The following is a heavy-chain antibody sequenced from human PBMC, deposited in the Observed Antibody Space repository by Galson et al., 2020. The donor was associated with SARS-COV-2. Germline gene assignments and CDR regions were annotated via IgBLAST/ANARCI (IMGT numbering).Heavy chain of an antibody. CDR1: GYTFTSYG. J-gene: IGHJ4*02. D-gene: IGHD3-10*01. V-gene: IGHV1-18*01. CDR2: ISAYNGNT. Sequence: GESLKISCKASGYTFTSYGISWVRQAPGQGLEWMGWISAYNGNTNYAQKLQGRVTMTTDTSTSTAYMELRSLRSDDTAVYYCARDLGGVWFGELLSPDFDYWGQGTLVTVSS. CDR3: ARDLGGVWFGELLSPDFDY.